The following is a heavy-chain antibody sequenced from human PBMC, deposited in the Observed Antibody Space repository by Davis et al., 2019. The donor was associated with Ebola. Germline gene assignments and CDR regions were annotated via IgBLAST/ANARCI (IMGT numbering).Heavy chain of an antibody. CDR1: GFSLSTRGVG. Sequence: SGPTLANPTQTLTLTCTFSGFSLSTRGVGVGWIRQPPRTALESLSLIYWDADKRYSPSLKSRLTITKDTSKNQVVLTMTNMDPVDTATYYCARTRGYSSSSGYYYGMDVWGQGTTVTVSS. D-gene: IGHD6-6*01. J-gene: IGHJ6*02. CDR2: IYWDADK. CDR3: ARTRGYSSSSGYYYGMDV. V-gene: IGHV2-5*02.